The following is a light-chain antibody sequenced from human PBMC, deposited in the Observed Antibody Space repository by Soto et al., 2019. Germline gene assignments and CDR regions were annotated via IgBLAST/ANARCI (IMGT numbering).Light chain of an antibody. V-gene: IGLV2-11*01. CDR1: SSDVGRYNY. CDR2: DVT. CDR3: CSYEGSYTWV. J-gene: IGLJ3*02. Sequence: QSALTQPRSVSGSPEQSVSISCTGTSSDVGRYNYVSWYQQHPGKAPQLKIYDVTTRPSGVPDRFSGSKSGNTASLTISGLQAVDEADYYCCSYEGSYTWVFGGGTQLTVL.